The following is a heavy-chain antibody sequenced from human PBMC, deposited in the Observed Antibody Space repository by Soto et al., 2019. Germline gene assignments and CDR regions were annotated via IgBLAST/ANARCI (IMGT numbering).Heavy chain of an antibody. V-gene: IGHV3-21*01. CDR1: GFTFSTYS. CDR2: ISSRSDI. Sequence: GGSLRLSCVGSGFTFSTYSINWVRQAPGKGLEWVSSISSRSDIYYADSVKGRFTISRDNAKNSVSLQMNGLRAEDTAVYYCAREYTAWPLAYGLDVWGQGTTVTVSS. CDR3: AREYTAWPLAYGLDV. J-gene: IGHJ6*02. D-gene: IGHD2-2*02.